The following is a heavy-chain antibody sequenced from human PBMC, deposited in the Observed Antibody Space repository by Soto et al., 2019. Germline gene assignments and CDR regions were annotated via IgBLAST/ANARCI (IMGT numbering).Heavy chain of an antibody. D-gene: IGHD3-10*01. CDR2: INHSGST. J-gene: IGHJ5*02. CDR1: GGSFSGYY. CDR3: ARSPHVLLWFGELLRHNWFDP. Sequence: SETLSLTCAVYGGSFSGYYWIWIRQPPGKGLEWIGEINHSGSTNYNPSLKSRVTISVDTSKNQFSLKLSSVTAADTAVYYCARSPHVLLWFGELLRHNWFDPWGQGTLVTVSS. V-gene: IGHV4-34*01.